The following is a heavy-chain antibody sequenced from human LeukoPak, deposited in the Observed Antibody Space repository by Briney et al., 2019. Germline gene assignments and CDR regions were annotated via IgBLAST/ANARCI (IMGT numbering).Heavy chain of an antibody. CDR2: IIPIFGTA. CDR3: ATDLTPYYYDSSGYYTSFDY. D-gene: IGHD3-22*01. J-gene: IGHJ4*02. CDR1: GGTFSSYA. V-gene: IGHV1-69*06. Sequence: SVKVSCKASGGTFSSYAISWVRQAPGQGLEWMGGIIPIFGTANYAQKFQGRVTITADKSTSTAYMELSSLRSEDTAVYYCATDLTPYYYDSSGYYTSFDYWGQGTLVTVS.